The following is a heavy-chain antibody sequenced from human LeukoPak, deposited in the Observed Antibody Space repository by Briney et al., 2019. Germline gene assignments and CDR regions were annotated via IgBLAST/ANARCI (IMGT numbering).Heavy chain of an antibody. CDR2: IYPGDSDT. J-gene: IGHJ4*02. D-gene: IGHD3-10*01. Sequence: GESLKISCKGSGYSFTSYWIGWVRPMPGKGLEWMGIIYPGDSDTRYSPSFQGQVTISADKSISTAYLQWSSLKASDTAMYYCARAPWRWFGELFLDYWGQGTLVTVSS. CDR1: GYSFTSYW. CDR3: ARAPWRWFGELFLDY. V-gene: IGHV5-51*01.